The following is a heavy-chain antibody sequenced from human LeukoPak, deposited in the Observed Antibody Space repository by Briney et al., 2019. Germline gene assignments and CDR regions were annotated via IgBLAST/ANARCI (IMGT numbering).Heavy chain of an antibody. CDR3: ARDRREQYSSSGYFDY. D-gene: IGHD6-6*01. Sequence: GSSVNISCKASGGTFTIYAISWVRHATGQGLEWMGGIIPIFGTANCAQKFQGRVTITADESTSTAYMELSSLRSEDTAVYYCARDRREQYSSSGYFDYWGQGTLVTVSS. V-gene: IGHV1-69*01. J-gene: IGHJ4*02. CDR2: IIPIFGTA. CDR1: GGTFTIYA.